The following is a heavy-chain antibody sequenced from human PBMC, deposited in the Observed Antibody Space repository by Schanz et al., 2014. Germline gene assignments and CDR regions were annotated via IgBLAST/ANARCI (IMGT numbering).Heavy chain of an antibody. CDR2: IKSDGSST. V-gene: IGHV3-11*05. CDR1: GFSFSDYY. Sequence: VQLVESGGDLVQPGGSLRLSCAASGFSFSDYYMSWIRQAPGKGLEWVSRIKSDGSSTSYADSVKGRFTMSRDNAKNSVFLQMNSLRAEDTAVYYCAKGRFGELSAFDIWGQGTMVTVSS. J-gene: IGHJ3*02. D-gene: IGHD3-10*01. CDR3: AKGRFGELSAFDI.